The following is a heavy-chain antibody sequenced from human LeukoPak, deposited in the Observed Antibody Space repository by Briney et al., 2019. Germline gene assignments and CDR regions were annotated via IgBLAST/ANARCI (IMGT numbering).Heavy chain of an antibody. D-gene: IGHD3-10*01. Sequence: PGGSLRLSCAASGFTFSGYALHWVRQAPGRGLEYVSAISSNGGSTYYANSVKGRFTISRDNSKNTLYLQMNSLRAEDTAVYYCAKDSLLWFGELSPDYWGQGTLVTVSS. J-gene: IGHJ4*02. V-gene: IGHV3-64*01. CDR1: GFTFSGYA. CDR3: AKDSLLWFGELSPDY. CDR2: ISSNGGST.